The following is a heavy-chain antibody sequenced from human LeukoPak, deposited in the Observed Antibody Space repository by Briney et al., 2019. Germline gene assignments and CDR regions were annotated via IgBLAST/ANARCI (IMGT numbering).Heavy chain of an antibody. CDR2: ISSSSSYI. D-gene: IGHD3-16*02. CDR1: GFTFSNYK. J-gene: IGHJ4*02. CDR3: ARGGYHLSYFDY. V-gene: IGHV3-21*01. Sequence: GGSLRLSCAGSGFTFSNYKMNWLRQAPGKGLEWVSSISSSSSYIYYADSVKGRFTISRDNAKNSLYLQMNSLRAEDTAVYYCARGGYHLSYFDYWGQGTLVTVSS.